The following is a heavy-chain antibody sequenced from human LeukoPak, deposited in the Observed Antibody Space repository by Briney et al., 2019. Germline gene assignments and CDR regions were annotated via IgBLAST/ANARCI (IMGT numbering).Heavy chain of an antibody. J-gene: IGHJ4*02. V-gene: IGHV3-7*01. D-gene: IGHD3-9*01. CDR2: IKQDGSEK. Sequence: GGSLRLSCAASGFTFSSYWMSWVRQAPGKGLEWVANIKQDGSEKYYVDSVKGRFTISRDNAKNSLYLQMNSLRAEDTAVYYCARCFYDILTGYFFDYWGQGTLVTVSS. CDR1: GFTFSSYW. CDR3: ARCFYDILTGYFFDY.